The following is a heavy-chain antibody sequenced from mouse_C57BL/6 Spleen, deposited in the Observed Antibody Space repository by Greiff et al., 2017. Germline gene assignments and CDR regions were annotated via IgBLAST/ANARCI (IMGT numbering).Heavy chain of an antibody. D-gene: IGHD5-1*01. V-gene: IGHV5-16*01. CDR1: GFTFSDYY. CDR2: INYDGSST. CDR3: ARDRSTYLYFDV. J-gene: IGHJ1*03. Sequence: EVKLEESEGGLVQPGSSMKLSCTASGFTFSDYYMAWVRQVPEKGLEWVANINYDGSSTYYLDSLKSRFIISRDNAKNILYLQRSSLKSEDTATYYCARDRSTYLYFDVWGTGTTVTVSS.